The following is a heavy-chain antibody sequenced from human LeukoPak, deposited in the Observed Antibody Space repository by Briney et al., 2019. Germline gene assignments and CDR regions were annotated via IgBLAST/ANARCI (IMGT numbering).Heavy chain of an antibody. V-gene: IGHV3-7*03. CDR3: VKEDHYGDYVQIDL. J-gene: IGHJ5*02. CDR1: AFIFSGHW. CDR2: IKEDGSER. D-gene: IGHD4-17*01. Sequence: GGSLRLSCEGSAFIFSGHWMNWVRQTPGKGLEWVASIKEDGSERQYVDSVKGRFSISRDNTKGSLFLQLNSLRAEDTAVYYCVKEDHYGDYVQIDLWGQGTLVTVSS.